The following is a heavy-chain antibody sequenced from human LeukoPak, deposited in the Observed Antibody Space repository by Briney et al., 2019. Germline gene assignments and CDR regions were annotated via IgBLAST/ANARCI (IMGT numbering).Heavy chain of an antibody. D-gene: IGHD3-22*01. CDR2: ISAYNGNT. V-gene: IGHV1-18*01. Sequence: ASVKVSCKASGYTFTSYGISWVRQAPGQGLEWMGWISAYNGNTNYAQKLQGRVTMTTDTSTSTAHMELRSLRSDDTAVYYCASDLNYYDSSGKLFDYWGQGTLVTVSS. CDR1: GYTFTSYG. J-gene: IGHJ4*02. CDR3: ASDLNYYDSSGKLFDY.